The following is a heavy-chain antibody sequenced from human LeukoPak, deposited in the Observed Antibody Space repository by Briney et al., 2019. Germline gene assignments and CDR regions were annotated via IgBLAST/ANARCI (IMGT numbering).Heavy chain of an antibody. CDR2: IYYSGST. Sequence: PSETLSLTCAVSGGSISSGGYSWSWIRQPPGKGLEWIGYIYYSGSTYYNASLQSRVTISIDTSKNQFSLRLNSVTAADTAMYYCAKSGGYGLIDYWGQGTLVTVSS. CDR3: AKSGGYGLIDY. D-gene: IGHD1-26*01. J-gene: IGHJ4*02. V-gene: IGHV4-30-4*07. CDR1: GGSISSGGYS.